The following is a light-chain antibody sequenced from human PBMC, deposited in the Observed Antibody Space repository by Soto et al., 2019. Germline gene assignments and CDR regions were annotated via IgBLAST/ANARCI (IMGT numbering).Light chain of an antibody. Sequence: DIPMTQSPSSLSASVGDRVTITCRASQSISSFLNWYQQKPGKAPKLLIYAASSLQSGVPSRFSGSGSGTDFTLTISSLQPEDFATYYCQQSFITPPYTFGQGTKLEIK. CDR3: QQSFITPPYT. J-gene: IGKJ2*01. V-gene: IGKV1-39*01. CDR2: AAS. CDR1: QSISSF.